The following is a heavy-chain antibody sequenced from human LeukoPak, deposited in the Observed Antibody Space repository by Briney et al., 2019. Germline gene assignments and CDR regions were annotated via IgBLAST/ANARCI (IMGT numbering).Heavy chain of an antibody. D-gene: IGHD2-2*01. CDR2: IYYSGST. J-gene: IGHJ4*02. CDR3: ARGRPYCSSTSCYPALFDY. Sequence: SETLSLTCTVSGGSISSYYWSWIRQPPGKGLEWIGYIYYSGSTNYNPSLKSRVTISVDTSKNQFSLKLSSETAADTAVYYCARGRPYCSSTSCYPALFDYWGQGTLVTVSS. V-gene: IGHV4-59*01. CDR1: GGSISSYY.